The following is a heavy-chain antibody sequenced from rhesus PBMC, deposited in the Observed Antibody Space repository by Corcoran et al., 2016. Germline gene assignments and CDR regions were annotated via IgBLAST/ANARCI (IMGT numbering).Heavy chain of an antibody. D-gene: IGHD3-28*01. CDR3: ATVYYDSGYRY. V-gene: IGHV1-111*02. CDR2: VDPEDGEA. Sequence: EVQLVQSGVEAKKPGPSVKISCKAPGYTFTAYYLHGARQAPGKGPEWMGRVDPEDGEAIHAQKFQDRVTITADTSTDTAYMELSSLRSEDTAVYYCATVYYDSGYRYWGQGVLVTVSS. J-gene: IGHJ4*01. CDR1: GYTFTAYY.